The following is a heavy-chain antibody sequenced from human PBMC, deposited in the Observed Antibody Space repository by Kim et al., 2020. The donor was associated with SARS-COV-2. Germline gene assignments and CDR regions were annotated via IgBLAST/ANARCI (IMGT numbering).Heavy chain of an antibody. CDR2: IWYDGSNK. D-gene: IGHD4-17*01. Sequence: GGSLRLSCAASGFTFSSYGMHWVRQAPGKGLVWVAVIWYDGSNKYYADSVKGRFTISRDNSKNTLYLQMNSLRAEDTAVYYCARDGYGDLPTDYWGQGTLVTVSS. V-gene: IGHV3-33*01. CDR1: GFTFSSYG. CDR3: ARDGYGDLPTDY. J-gene: IGHJ4*02.